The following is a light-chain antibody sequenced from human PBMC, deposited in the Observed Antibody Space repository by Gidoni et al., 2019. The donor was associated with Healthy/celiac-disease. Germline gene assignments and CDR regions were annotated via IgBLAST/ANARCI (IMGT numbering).Light chain of an antibody. CDR3: QQSYSTPLFT. J-gene: IGKJ3*01. Sequence: DIQMPQSPSSLSASGGDRVTITCRASQSISSYLNWYQQKPGKAPKPLIYAASSLQSGVPSRFSGSGSGTDFTLTISSLQPEDFATYYCQQSYSTPLFTFGPGTKVDIK. V-gene: IGKV1-39*01. CDR2: AAS. CDR1: QSISSY.